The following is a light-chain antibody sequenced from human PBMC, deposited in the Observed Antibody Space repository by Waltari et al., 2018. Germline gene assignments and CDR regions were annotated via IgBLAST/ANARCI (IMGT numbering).Light chain of an antibody. CDR2: RAS. J-gene: IGKJ1*01. Sequence: DIQIPQSPSTLPDYVGNRVTTTCRAIQNVSNFVVWYQQMPGRAPKVLIYRASSLRSGVPSRFTGSGSGTDFTLTITSLQPDDFATYFCQHYYTYPWTFGQGTKVEVK. CDR3: QHYYTYPWT. V-gene: IGKV1-5*03. CDR1: QNVSNF.